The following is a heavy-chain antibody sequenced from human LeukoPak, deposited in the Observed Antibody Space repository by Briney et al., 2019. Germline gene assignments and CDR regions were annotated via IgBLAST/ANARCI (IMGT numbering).Heavy chain of an antibody. CDR3: ASSSWSGIGWFDP. CDR2: IYYSGST. V-gene: IGHV4-30-4*01. D-gene: IGHD6-13*01. Sequence: PSETLSLTCTVSGGSISSGDYYWSWIRQPPGKGLEWIGYIYYSGSTYYNPSLKSRVTISVDTSENQFSLKLSSVTAADTAVYYCASSSWSGIGWFDPWGQGTLVTVSS. CDR1: GGSISSGDYY. J-gene: IGHJ5*02.